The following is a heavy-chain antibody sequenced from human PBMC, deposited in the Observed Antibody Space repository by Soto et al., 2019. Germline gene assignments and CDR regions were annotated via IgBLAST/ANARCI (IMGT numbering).Heavy chain of an antibody. CDR3: AKDGGGYYFDQ. CDR1: GFNFSRYG. D-gene: IGHD3-16*01. CDR2: ISYDGSNQ. J-gene: IGHJ4*02. V-gene: IGHV3-30*18. Sequence: QVQLVESGGGVVQPGRSLRLSCAASGFNFSRYGMHWVRQAPGKGLEWVAVISYDGSNQYYADSMKGRFSISRDNSKNTLYLQMESLSTEDSAKYFCAKDGGGYYFDQWGQGTLVTVSS.